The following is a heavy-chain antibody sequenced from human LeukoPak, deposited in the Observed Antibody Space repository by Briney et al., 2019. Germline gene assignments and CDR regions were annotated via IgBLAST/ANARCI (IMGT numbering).Heavy chain of an antibody. CDR1: GFTFSRHW. CDR3: LLIILGGSSQH. J-gene: IGHJ1*01. CDR2: IKHDGSEK. V-gene: IGHV3-7*01. Sequence: GGSLRLSCAASGFTFSRHWMTWVRQAPGKGLEWVANIKHDGSEKNYVDSVKGRFTTSRDNAKNTFYLQMNSLRVEDTAVYYCLLIILGGSSQHWGQGTLVTVSS. D-gene: IGHD3-3*01.